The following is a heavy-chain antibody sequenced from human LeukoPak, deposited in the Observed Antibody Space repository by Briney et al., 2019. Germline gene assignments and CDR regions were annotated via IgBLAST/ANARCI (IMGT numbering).Heavy chain of an antibody. V-gene: IGHV4-34*01. J-gene: IGHJ6*02. CDR2: INHSGST. D-gene: IGHD5-18*01. Sequence: SETLSLTCAVYGGSFSGYYWSWIRQPPGKGLEWIGEINHSGSTNYNPSFKSRVTISVDTSKNQFSLKLSSVTAADTAVYYCARMQVYSYAPYYGMDVWGQGTTVTVSS. CDR1: GGSFSGYY. CDR3: ARMQVYSYAPYYGMDV.